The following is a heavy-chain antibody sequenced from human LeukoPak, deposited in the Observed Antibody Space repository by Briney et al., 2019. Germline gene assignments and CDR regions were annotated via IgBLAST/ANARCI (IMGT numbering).Heavy chain of an antibody. CDR2: IYTSGST. V-gene: IGHV4-4*07. CDR3: VISSGYYTYDY. CDR1: CVYISCCY. J-gene: IGHJ4*02. Sequence: PSETLSLTRTLWCVYISCCYWSWIRQPAGKGLEWIGRIYTSGSTNYNPSLKSRVTMSVDTSKNQFSLMLSSETAAYTAVYYRVISSGYYTYDYWGQGTLVTVSS. D-gene: IGHD3-22*01.